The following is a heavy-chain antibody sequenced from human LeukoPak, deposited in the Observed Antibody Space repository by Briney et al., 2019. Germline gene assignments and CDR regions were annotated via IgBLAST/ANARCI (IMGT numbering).Heavy chain of an antibody. Sequence: SVKVSCRASGYTFTGNYMHWVRQAPGQGLEWMGWIYPNNGVTDFAQKFQGRVTMTSDTSISTAYMELSGLRSDDPVIYYCARDYGSGSYDWFDPWGQGTLVTVAS. J-gene: IGHJ5*02. D-gene: IGHD3-10*01. CDR2: IYPNNGVT. CDR3: ARDYGSGSYDWFDP. V-gene: IGHV1-2*02. CDR1: GYTFTGNY.